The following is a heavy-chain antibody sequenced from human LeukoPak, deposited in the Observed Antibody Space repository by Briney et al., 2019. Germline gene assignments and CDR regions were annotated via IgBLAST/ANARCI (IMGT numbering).Heavy chain of an antibody. Sequence: GGSLRLSCAASGFTFSDYYMSWIRQAPGKGLEWVSYISSSGSTIYYADSVKGRFTISRDNAKNSLYLQMNSLRAEDTAVYYCARRAVAGSLYYYYYYMDVWGKGTTVTISS. CDR1: GFTFSDYY. CDR2: ISSSGSTI. V-gene: IGHV3-11*01. CDR3: ARRAVAGSLYYYYYYMDV. D-gene: IGHD6-19*01. J-gene: IGHJ6*03.